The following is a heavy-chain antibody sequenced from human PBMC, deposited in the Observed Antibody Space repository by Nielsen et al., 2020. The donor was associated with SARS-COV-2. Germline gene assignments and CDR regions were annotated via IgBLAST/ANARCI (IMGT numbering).Heavy chain of an antibody. J-gene: IGHJ6*02. D-gene: IGHD6-13*01. V-gene: IGHV3-21*01. Sequence: GGSLRLSCAASGFTFSSYSMNWVRQAPGKGLEWVSSISSSSSYIYYADSVKGRFTISRDNAKNSLYLQMNSLRAEDTAVYYCASIAAADTTSYYYYGMDVWGQGTTVTVSS. CDR1: GFTFSSYS. CDR2: ISSSSSYI. CDR3: ASIAAADTTSYYYYGMDV.